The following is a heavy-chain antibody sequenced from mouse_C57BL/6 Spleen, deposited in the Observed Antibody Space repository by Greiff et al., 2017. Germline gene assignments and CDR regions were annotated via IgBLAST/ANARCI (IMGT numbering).Heavy chain of an antibody. J-gene: IGHJ2*01. Sequence: QVQLQQSGAELVRPGASVTLSCKASGYTFTDYEMHWVKQTPVHGLEWIGAIDPETGGTAYNQKFKGKAILTADKSSSTAYMELRSLTSEDSAVYYCTRVVLRYPDYGGQGTTLTVSS. CDR1: GYTFTDYE. CDR2: IDPETGGT. D-gene: IGHD1-1*01. CDR3: TRVVLRYPDY. V-gene: IGHV1-15*01.